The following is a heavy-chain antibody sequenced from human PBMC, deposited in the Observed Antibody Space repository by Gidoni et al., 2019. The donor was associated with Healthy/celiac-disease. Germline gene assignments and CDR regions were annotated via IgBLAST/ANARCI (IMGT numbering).Heavy chain of an antibody. J-gene: IGHJ3*02. CDR1: GFTFVYYG. V-gene: IGHV3-20*04. CDR2: INWNGGST. Sequence: EVQLVESGGGVVRPGGSLRLSCAASGFTFVYYGMSWVRQAPGKGLECVSGINWNGGSTGYADSVKGRFTISRDNAKNSLYLQMNSLRAEDTALYYCARDREMGATLGGVAFDIWGQGTMVTVSS. D-gene: IGHD1-26*01. CDR3: ARDREMGATLGGVAFDI.